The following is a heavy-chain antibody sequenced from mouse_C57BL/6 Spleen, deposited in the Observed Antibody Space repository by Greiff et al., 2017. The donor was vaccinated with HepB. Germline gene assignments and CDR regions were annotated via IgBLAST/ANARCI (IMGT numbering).Heavy chain of an antibody. CDR1: GYTFTDYY. Sequence: VQLKESGPVLVKPGASVKMSCKASGYTFTDYYMNWVKQSHGKSLEWIGVINPYNGGTSYNQKFKGKATLTVDKSSSTAYMELNSLTSEDSAVYYCARFPSFAYWGQGTLVTVSA. J-gene: IGHJ3*01. CDR3: ARFPSFAY. V-gene: IGHV1-19*01. CDR2: INPYNGGT.